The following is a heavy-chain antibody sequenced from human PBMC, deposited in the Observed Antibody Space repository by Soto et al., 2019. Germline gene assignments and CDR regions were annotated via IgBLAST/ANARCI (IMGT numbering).Heavy chain of an antibody. CDR3: ARSRGRDYHWYYYGLDV. D-gene: IGHD1-1*01. CDR1: GVSIRNGDYY. J-gene: IGHJ6*02. V-gene: IGHV4-30-4*01. Sequence: SETLSLTCTVSGVSIRNGDYYWSWIRQTPGKGLEWIGSIYYSGTTYNNTSLRSPVTISVDTSKNQFSLKLTYVTAADTAVYFCARSRGRDYHWYYYGLDVWGQGTTVTVSS. CDR2: IYYSGTT.